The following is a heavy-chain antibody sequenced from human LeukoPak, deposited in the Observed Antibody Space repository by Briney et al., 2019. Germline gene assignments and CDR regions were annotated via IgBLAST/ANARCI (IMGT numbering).Heavy chain of an antibody. CDR1: GGSISSYY. CDR3: ARNTANRKYYFDY. Sequence: SETLSLTCTVSGGSISSYYWSWIRQPPGKGPEWIGYIYYSGGTNYNPSLKSRVTISVDTSKNQFSLKLSSVTAADTAVYYCARNTANRKYYFDYWGQGTLVTVSS. CDR2: IYYSGGT. J-gene: IGHJ4*02. V-gene: IGHV4-59*01. D-gene: IGHD1-14*01.